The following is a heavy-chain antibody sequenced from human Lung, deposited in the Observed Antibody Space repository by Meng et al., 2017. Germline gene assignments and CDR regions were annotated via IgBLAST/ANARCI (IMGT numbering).Heavy chain of an antibody. CDR2: INHSGST. CDR1: GGSFSDYY. D-gene: IGHD4-11*01. CDR3: ARGPTTMAHDFDY. V-gene: IGHV4-34*01. J-gene: IGHJ4*02. Sequence: QVQLQEGGEGLLKLSETLSLTCVVSGGSFSDYYWSWIRQPPGKGLEWIGEINHSGSTNYNPSLESQATISVDTSQNNLSLKLSSVTAADSAVYYCARGPTTMAHDFDYWGQGTLVTVSS.